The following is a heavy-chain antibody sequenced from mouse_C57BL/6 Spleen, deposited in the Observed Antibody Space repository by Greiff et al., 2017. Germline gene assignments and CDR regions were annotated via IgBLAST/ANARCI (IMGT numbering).Heavy chain of an antibody. Sequence: VQLQQSGAELVKPGASVKISCKASGYAFSSYWMNWVKQRPGKGLEWIGQIYPGDGDTNYNGKFKGKATLTADKSSSTAYMQLSSLTSEDSAVYFCARRGGFYYGNCGYFDVWGTGTTVTVSS. J-gene: IGHJ1*03. D-gene: IGHD2-1*01. CDR1: GYAFSSYW. CDR3: ARRGGFYYGNCGYFDV. CDR2: IYPGDGDT. V-gene: IGHV1-80*01.